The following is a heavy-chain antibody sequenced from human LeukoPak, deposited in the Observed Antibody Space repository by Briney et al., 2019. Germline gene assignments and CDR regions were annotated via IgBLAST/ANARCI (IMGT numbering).Heavy chain of an antibody. CDR1: GFIFSTYG. CDR2: ISRNSRTT. V-gene: IGHV3-48*01. D-gene: IGHD3-9*01. J-gene: IGHJ5*02. Sequence: PGGSLRLSCEASGFIFSTYGMAWVRQAPGKGLNWISYISRNSRTTAYADSVRGRFTISRDNAKNSLSLQINRLRTDDTGVYYCARGPHDDATGYSFSWGQGTQVTVSS. CDR3: ARGPHDDATGYSFS.